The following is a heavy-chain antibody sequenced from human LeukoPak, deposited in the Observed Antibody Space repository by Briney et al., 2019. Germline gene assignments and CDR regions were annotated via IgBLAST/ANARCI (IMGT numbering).Heavy chain of an antibody. V-gene: IGHV4-30-4*01. Sequence: SQTLSLTCTVSGGSISSGNYYWSWIRQPPGKGLEWIGYIYYSGSTSYNPSLKSRVSISVDTSKNHFSLKLTSVTAADTAVYYCARGGPRSPIDYWGQGTLVTVSS. CDR1: GGSISSGNYY. CDR2: IYYSGST. J-gene: IGHJ4*02. D-gene: IGHD5-12*01. CDR3: ARGGPRSPIDY.